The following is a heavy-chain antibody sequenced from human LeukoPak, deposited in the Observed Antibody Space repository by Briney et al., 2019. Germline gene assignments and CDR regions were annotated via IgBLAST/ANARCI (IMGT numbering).Heavy chain of an antibody. CDR1: GGSFSSSS. V-gene: IGHV1-69*06. CDR2: IIPIFGTA. J-gene: IGHJ5*02. Sequence: EASVNVSCKASGGSFSSSSIIWVRQAPGQRLEWMGGIIPIFGTANYAQKFQDRVTITADKSTRTAYIELRRLRSEDTAVYYCARDYKGYFDSIGYSSQVNWFDPWGQGTLVTVSS. CDR3: ARDYKGYFDSIGYSSQVNWFDP. D-gene: IGHD3-22*01.